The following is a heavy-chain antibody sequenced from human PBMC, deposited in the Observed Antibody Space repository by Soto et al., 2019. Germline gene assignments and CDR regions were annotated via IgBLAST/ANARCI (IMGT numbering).Heavy chain of an antibody. Sequence: ASVKVSCKASGYTFTGYYMHWVRQAPGQGLEWMGWINPNSGGTNYAQKFQGWVTMTRDTSISTAYMELSRLRSDDTAVYYCARGSAVHGRNPGMGYWGQGPLVTVSS. D-gene: IGHD4-17*01. CDR1: GYTFTGYY. J-gene: IGHJ4*02. CDR3: ARGSAVHGRNPGMGY. V-gene: IGHV1-2*04. CDR2: INPNSGGT.